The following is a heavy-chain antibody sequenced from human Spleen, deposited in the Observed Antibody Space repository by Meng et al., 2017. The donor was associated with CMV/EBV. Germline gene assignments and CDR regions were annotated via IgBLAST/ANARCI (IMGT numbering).Heavy chain of an antibody. CDR3: SKVVWWGVGN. J-gene: IGHJ4*02. V-gene: IGHV3-11*04. D-gene: IGHD2-15*01. CDR2: ITGSGSTI. Sequence: LSCAAFGFTFSYYCVSGIRQAPVKGLEWVSYITGSGSTIYYADSVKCRFTLSRDNANNSLFLQMVSLCVEYPAVYYCSKVVWWGVGNWGQGTLVTVSS. CDR1: GFTFSYYC.